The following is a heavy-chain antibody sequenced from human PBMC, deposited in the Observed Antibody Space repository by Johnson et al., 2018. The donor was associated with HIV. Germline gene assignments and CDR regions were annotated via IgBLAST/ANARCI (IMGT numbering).Heavy chain of an antibody. CDR2: LKSRTDGETA. CDR1: GFTFSRYG. D-gene: IGHD3-10*02. V-gene: IGHV3-15*01. Sequence: VQLVESGGGLVQPGGSLRLSCAASGFTFSRYGIHWVRQASGKGLEWVGRLKSRTDGETADYAAPVKGRFTISRDDSKNTLYLQMNSLKTEDTALYYCTTDVPGGPFYNAFDIWGQGTMVTVSS. CDR3: TTDVPGGPFYNAFDI. J-gene: IGHJ3*02.